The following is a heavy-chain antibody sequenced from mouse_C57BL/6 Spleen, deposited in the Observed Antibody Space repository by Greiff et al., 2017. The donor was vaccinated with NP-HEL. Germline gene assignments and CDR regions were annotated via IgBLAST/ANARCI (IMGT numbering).Heavy chain of an antibody. CDR3: AIVGWDEGYFDV. D-gene: IGHD4-1*01. CDR1: GYAFSSSW. J-gene: IGHJ1*03. V-gene: IGHV1-82*01. CDR2: IYPGDGDT. Sequence: QVQLQQSGPELVKPGASVKISCKASGYAFSSSWMNWVKQRPGKGLEWIGRIYPGDGDTNYNGKFKGKATLTADKSSSTAYMKLSSLTSEDSAVYFCAIVGWDEGYFDVWGTGTTVTVSS.